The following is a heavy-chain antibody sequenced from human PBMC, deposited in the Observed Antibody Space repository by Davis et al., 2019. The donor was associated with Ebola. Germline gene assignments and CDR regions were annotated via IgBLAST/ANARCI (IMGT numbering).Heavy chain of an antibody. Sequence: SETLSLTCTVSGGSISGSGYYWSWIRQPPGKGLEWIGEINHSGSTNYNPSLKSRVTISVDTSKNQFSLKLSSVTAADTAVYYCARGPSIWNFDYWGQGTLVTVSS. J-gene: IGHJ4*02. V-gene: IGHV4-39*07. CDR2: INHSGST. D-gene: IGHD1-1*01. CDR3: ARGPSIWNFDY. CDR1: GGSISGSGYY.